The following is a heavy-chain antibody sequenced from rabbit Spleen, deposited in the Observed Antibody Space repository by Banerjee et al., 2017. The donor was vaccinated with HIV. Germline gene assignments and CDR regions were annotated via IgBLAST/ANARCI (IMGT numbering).Heavy chain of an antibody. CDR1: GFSFSGNFW. V-gene: IGHV1S45*01. CDR3: ARDAAGREDFNL. J-gene: IGHJ4*01. D-gene: IGHD4-2*01. CDR2: ISAISGNT. Sequence: QEQLVESGGGLVKPEGSLTLTCTASGFSFSGNFWICWVRQAPGKGLEWIACISAISGNTYYASWAKGRFTISKTSSTTVTLQMTSLTAADTATYFCARDAAGREDFNLWGQGTLVTVS.